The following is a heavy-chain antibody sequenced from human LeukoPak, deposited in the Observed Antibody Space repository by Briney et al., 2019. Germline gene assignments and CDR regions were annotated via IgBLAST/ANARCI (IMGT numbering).Heavy chain of an antibody. D-gene: IGHD3-3*01. CDR1: GFTFSTYA. CDR2: IGPSAGST. J-gene: IGHJ4*02. V-gene: IGHV3-23*01. Sequence: GGSLRLSCAASGFTFSTYAMSWVRQAPGQGLEWVSSIGPSAGSTFYADSVKGRFTISRDNSTSTLYMQMNSLRAEDTAAYYCAKGSERGCLEYWGQGTLVSVSS. CDR3: AKGSERGCLEY.